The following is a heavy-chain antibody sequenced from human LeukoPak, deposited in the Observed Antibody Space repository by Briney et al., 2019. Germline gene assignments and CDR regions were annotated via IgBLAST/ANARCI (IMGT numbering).Heavy chain of an antibody. D-gene: IGHD3-10*01. Sequence: GGSLRLSCAASGFTVSSNYMSWVRQAPGKGLEWVSAISGSGTTIYYADSVKGRFTISRDNAKNSLFLQMISLRAEDTAVYYCAREWRRFGEFNHFDYWGQGTLVTVSS. CDR3: AREWRRFGEFNHFDY. V-gene: IGHV3-11*04. CDR1: GFTVSSNY. CDR2: ISGSGTTI. J-gene: IGHJ4*02.